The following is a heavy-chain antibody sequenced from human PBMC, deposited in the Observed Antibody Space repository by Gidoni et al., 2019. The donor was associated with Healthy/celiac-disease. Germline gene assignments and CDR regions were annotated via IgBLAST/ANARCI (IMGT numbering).Heavy chain of an antibody. CDR3: ARASLQVD. J-gene: IGHJ4*02. V-gene: IGHV3-66*01. D-gene: IGHD2-15*01. Sequence: EVQLVESGGGLVQRGGSLRLVCAASGFTVSSNYMSWVRQAPGKGLEWVSVIYSGGSTYYADSVKGRFTISRDNSKNTLYLQMNSLRAEDTAVYYCARASLQVDWGQGTLVTVSS. CDR2: IYSGGST. CDR1: GFTVSSNY.